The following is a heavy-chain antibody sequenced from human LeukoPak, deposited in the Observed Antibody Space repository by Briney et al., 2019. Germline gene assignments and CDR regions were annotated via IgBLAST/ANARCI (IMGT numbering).Heavy chain of an antibody. Sequence: ASVKVSCKASGYSFTTYAMHWVRQAPGQRLEWMGWINVGNGNTKYSQKFQGRVTITRDTSASTAYMELTNLRSEDTAVYYCARDTLYGSGSYPNWFDPWGQGTLVTVSS. CDR3: ARDTLYGSGSYPNWFDP. V-gene: IGHV1-3*01. CDR2: INVGNGNT. J-gene: IGHJ5*02. D-gene: IGHD3-10*01. CDR1: GYSFTTYA.